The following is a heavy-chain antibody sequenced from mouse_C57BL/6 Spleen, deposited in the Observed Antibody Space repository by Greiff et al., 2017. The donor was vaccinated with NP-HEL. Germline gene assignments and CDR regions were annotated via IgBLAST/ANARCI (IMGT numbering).Heavy chain of an antibody. CDR1: GYTFTDYY. V-gene: IGHV1-26*01. CDR2: INPNNGGT. J-gene: IGHJ1*03. CDR3: ARSIPTGYFDV. Sequence: VQLQQSGPELVKPGASVKISCKASGYTFTDYYMNWVKQSHGKSLEWIGDINPNNGGTSYNQKFKGKATLTVDKSSSTAYMELRSLTSEDSAVYYCARSIPTGYFDVWGTGTTVTVSS.